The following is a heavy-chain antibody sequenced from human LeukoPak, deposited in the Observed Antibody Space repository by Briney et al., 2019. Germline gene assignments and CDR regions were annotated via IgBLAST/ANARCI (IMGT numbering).Heavy chain of an antibody. CDR3: ARGQGSGSSWAFDY. D-gene: IGHD1-26*01. Sequence: SEPVSLTCSVSGDSISGYSWSWIRQPPGMGLEWIGYIHYSGSTTYYPSLKTRFTISVDPSKHQFSLSLSSVTAADTAVYYCARGQGSGSSWAFDYWGQGTLVTVSS. V-gene: IGHV4-59*01. J-gene: IGHJ4*02. CDR1: GDSISGYS. CDR2: IHYSGST.